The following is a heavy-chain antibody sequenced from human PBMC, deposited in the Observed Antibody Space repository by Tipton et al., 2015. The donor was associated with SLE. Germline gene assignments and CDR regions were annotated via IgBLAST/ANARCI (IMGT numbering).Heavy chain of an antibody. Sequence: LRLSCTVSRYSISSGYFWGWIRQPPGKGLEWIGTMSHSGDTYYNPSLESRVTMSMDTSKNQFSLELASVTAADTALYYCASSPGVTLFRVVTYFDLWGQGILVTVSS. CDR1: RYSISSGYF. CDR2: MSHSGDT. J-gene: IGHJ4*02. D-gene: IGHD3-3*01. CDR3: ASSPGVTLFRVVTYFDL. V-gene: IGHV4-38-2*02.